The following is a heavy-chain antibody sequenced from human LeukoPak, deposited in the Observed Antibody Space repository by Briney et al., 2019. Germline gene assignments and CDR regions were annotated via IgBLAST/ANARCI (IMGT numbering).Heavy chain of an antibody. D-gene: IGHD4-17*01. CDR2: IIPILGIA. CDR3: ARDRPTDSHPQDP. Sequence: GASVKISCKASGYTFTSYDIYWGRHGTGQGLEWMGRIIPILGIANYAQKFQGRVTSTADKSTSTAYMELSSLRSEDTAVYYCARDRPTDSHPQDPWGQGTLVTVSS. V-gene: IGHV1-69*04. CDR1: GYTFTSYD. J-gene: IGHJ5*02.